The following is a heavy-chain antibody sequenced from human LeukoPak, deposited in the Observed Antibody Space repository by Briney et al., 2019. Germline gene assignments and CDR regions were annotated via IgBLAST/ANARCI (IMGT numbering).Heavy chain of an antibody. CDR2: ISSSSSTI. CDR1: GFTFSSYS. J-gene: IGHJ4*02. Sequence: GGSLRLSCAASGFTFSSYSMNWVRQAPGKGLEWVSYISSSSSTIYYADSVKGRFTISRDNAKNSLYLQMNSLRAEDTAVYYCARDFSGGGYNYWGQGTLVTVSS. CDR3: ARDFSGGGYNY. D-gene: IGHD1-26*01. V-gene: IGHV3-48*01.